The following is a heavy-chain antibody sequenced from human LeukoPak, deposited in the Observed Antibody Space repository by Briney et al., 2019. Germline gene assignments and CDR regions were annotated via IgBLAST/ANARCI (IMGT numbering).Heavy chain of an antibody. Sequence: GGSLRLSCAASGFTFSSYAMSWVRQAPGKGLEWVSAISGSGGSTYYAYSVKGRFTISRDNSKNTLYLQMNSLRAEDTAVYYCAKDRGAASHFDYWGQGTLVTVSS. J-gene: IGHJ4*02. V-gene: IGHV3-23*01. D-gene: IGHD6-13*01. CDR3: AKDRGAASHFDY. CDR2: ISGSGGST. CDR1: GFTFSSYA.